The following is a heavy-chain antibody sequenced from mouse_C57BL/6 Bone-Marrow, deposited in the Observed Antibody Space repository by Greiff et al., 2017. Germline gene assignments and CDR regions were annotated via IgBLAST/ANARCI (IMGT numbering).Heavy chain of an antibody. J-gene: IGHJ4*01. CDR3: ARTGTWNYYAMDY. CDR2: ILPGSGST. CDR1: VYTFTGYW. D-gene: IGHD4-1*01. V-gene: IGHV1-9*01. Sequence: VQLQQSGAELMKPGASVKLSCKATVYTFTGYWIAWVQQRPGHGLEWIGEILPGSGSTNYNEKVKGKATFTADTSSNTAYMQLSSLTTEDSAIYYCARTGTWNYYAMDYWGQGTSVTVSS.